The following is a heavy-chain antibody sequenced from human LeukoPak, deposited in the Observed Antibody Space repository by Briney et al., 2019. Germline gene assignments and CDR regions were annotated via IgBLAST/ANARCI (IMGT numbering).Heavy chain of an antibody. CDR2: INPNSGGT. D-gene: IGHD6-19*01. CDR3: ARGVAVAGTADY. CDR1: VYTFTGHY. J-gene: IGHJ4*02. V-gene: IGHV1-2*02. Sequence: GASVKVSCKASVYTFTGHYMHWVRQAPGQGLEWMGWINPNSGGTNYAQKFQGRVTMTRDTSISTAYMELSRLRSDDTAVYYCARGVAVAGTADYWGQGTLVTVSS.